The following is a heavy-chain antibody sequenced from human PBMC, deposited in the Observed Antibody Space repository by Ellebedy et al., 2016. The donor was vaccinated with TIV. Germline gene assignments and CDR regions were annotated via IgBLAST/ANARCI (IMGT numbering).Heavy chain of an antibody. V-gene: IGHV3-7*03. D-gene: IGHD5-12*01. CDR2: IKQDGSEK. CDR1: GFTFSNYW. J-gene: IGHJ4*02. Sequence: GESLKISCAASGFTFSNYWMKWVRQAPGKGLEWVANIKQDGSEKYYVDSVKGRFTISRDNAENSLFLQMNSLRVEDTAVYCCARGGYGRPFDCWGQGTLVTVSS. CDR3: ARGGYGRPFDC.